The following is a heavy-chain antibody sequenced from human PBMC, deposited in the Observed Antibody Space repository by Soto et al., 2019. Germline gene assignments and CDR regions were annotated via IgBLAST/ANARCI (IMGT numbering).Heavy chain of an antibody. J-gene: IGHJ3*01. Sequence: GGSLRLSCAASGFTFSSYAMRWVRQAPGKGLEWVAVISYDGSNKYYADSVKGRFTISRDNSKNTLYLQMNSLRAEDTAVYYCARAPGSGWYSQNWGQGTMVTV. CDR1: GFTFSSYA. CDR2: ISYDGSNK. CDR3: ARAPGSGWYSQN. V-gene: IGHV3-30-3*01. D-gene: IGHD6-19*01.